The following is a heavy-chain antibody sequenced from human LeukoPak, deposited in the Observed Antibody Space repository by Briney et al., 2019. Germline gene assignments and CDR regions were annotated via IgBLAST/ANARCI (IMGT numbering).Heavy chain of an antibody. Sequence: AGSLTLSCAASGFSFSSYAMSWVRQAPGKGLEWVSAISGSGGSTYYADSVKGRFTISRDNSKNTLYLQMNSLRAEDTAVYYCAKDLVAAKYYFDYWGQGTLVTVSS. J-gene: IGHJ4*02. CDR2: ISGSGGST. CDR1: GFSFSSYA. V-gene: IGHV3-23*01. CDR3: AKDLVAAKYYFDY. D-gene: IGHD2-15*01.